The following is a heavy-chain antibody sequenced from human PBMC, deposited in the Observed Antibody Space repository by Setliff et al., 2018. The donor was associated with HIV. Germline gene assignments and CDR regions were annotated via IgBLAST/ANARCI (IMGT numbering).Heavy chain of an antibody. Sequence: GGSLRLSCEASGFSFRNYEMNWVRQAPGQGLEWVSYVNTIGLTIKYADSVKARFTISRDNTENSLFLQMNSLRPEDTAVYYCARLNSSGYYVFDYWSQGTLVTVSS. CDR2: VNTIGLTI. D-gene: IGHD3-22*01. CDR1: GFSFRNYE. CDR3: ARLNSSGYYVFDY. V-gene: IGHV3-48*03. J-gene: IGHJ4*02.